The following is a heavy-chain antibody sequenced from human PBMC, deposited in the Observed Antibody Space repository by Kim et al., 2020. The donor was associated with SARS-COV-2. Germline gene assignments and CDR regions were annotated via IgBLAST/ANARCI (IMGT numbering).Heavy chain of an antibody. CDR3: ARWGFYDSSGYLTLGFDY. Sequence: SETLSLTCTVSGGSISSSSYYWGWIRKPPGKGLEWIGSIYYSGSTYYNPSLKSRVTISVDTSKNQFSLKLSSVTAADTTVYYCARWGFYDSSGYLTLGFDYWGQGTLVTVSS. CDR1: GGSISSSSYY. CDR2: IYYSGST. V-gene: IGHV4-39*07. J-gene: IGHJ4*02. D-gene: IGHD3-22*01.